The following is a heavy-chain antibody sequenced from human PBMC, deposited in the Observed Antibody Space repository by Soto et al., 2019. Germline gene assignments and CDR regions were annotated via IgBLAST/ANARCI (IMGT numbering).Heavy chain of an antibody. CDR3: ARDILTGQGAFDI. V-gene: IGHV1-69*04. CDR1: GGTFSSYT. Sequence: SVKVSCKASGGTFSSYTISWVRQAPGQGLEWMGRIIPILGIANYAQKFQGRVTITADKSTSTAYMELSSLRSEDTAVYYCARDILTGQGAFDIWGQGTMVTVSS. CDR2: IIPILGIA. J-gene: IGHJ3*02. D-gene: IGHD3-9*01.